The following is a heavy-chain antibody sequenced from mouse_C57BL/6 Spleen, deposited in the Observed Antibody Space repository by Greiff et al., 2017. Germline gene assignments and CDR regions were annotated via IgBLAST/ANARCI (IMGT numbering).Heavy chain of an antibody. D-gene: IGHD1-1*01. CDR1: GYTFTDYN. Sequence: DVQLQESGPKLVKPGASVKIPCKASGYTFTDYNMDWVKQSHGKSLEWIGDINPNNGGTIYNQKFKGKATLTVDKSSSTAYMELRSLTSEDTAVYYCARRSSLYYYAMDYWGQGTSVTVSS. CDR3: ARRSSLYYYAMDY. J-gene: IGHJ4*01. V-gene: IGHV1-18*01. CDR2: INPNNGGT.